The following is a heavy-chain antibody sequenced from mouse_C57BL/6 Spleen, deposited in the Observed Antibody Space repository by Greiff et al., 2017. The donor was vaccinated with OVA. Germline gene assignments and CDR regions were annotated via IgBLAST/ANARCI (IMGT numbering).Heavy chain of an antibody. J-gene: IGHJ4*01. D-gene: IGHD2-5*01. CDR1: GYTFTSYW. CDR2: IDPSDSYT. CDR3: ARESNYGVFYAMDY. V-gene: IGHV1-69*01. Sequence: VQLQQPGAELVMPGASVKLSCKASGYTFTSYWMHWVKQRPGQGLEWIGEIDPSDSYTNYNQKFKGKSTLTVDKSSSTAYMQLCSLTSEDSAVDYCARESNYGVFYAMDYWGQGTSVTVSS.